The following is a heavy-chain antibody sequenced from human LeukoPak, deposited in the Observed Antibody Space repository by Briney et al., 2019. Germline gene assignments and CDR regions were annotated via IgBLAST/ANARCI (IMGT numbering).Heavy chain of an antibody. CDR2: IEPNSGGT. Sequence: ASVKVSCNAYGYTFTDNQTYWIRQAPGQEPDCMGWIEPNSGGTNYAQKCQGRISMTRDTSISTAYMELSRLTSDDTAISFCARALGRNAFDIWGQGTMVTVSP. D-gene: IGHD7-27*01. J-gene: IGHJ3*02. CDR3: ARALGRNAFDI. CDR1: GYTFTDNQ. V-gene: IGHV1-2*02.